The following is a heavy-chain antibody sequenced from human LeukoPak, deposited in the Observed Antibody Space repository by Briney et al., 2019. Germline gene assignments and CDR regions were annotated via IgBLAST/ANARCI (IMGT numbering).Heavy chain of an antibody. J-gene: IGHJ3*02. CDR2: IIPIFGTA. CDR1: GGTFSIYA. D-gene: IGHD3-10*01. CDR3: ARDPGEPFQRAFDI. V-gene: IGHV1-69*13. Sequence: ASVKVSCKASGGTFSIYAISWVRQAPGQGLEWMGGIIPIFGTANYAQKFQGRVTITADESTSTAYMELSSLRSEDTAVYYCARDPGEPFQRAFDIWGQGTMVTVSS.